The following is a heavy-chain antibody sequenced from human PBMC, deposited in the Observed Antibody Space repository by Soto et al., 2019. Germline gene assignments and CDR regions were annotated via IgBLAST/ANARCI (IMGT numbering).Heavy chain of an antibody. D-gene: IGHD2-2*01. V-gene: IGHV3-33*01. CDR2: IWYDGSNK. J-gene: IGHJ6*01. CDR1: GFTFSSYG. Sequence: QVQLVESGGGVVQPGRSLRLSCAASGFTFSSYGMHWVRQAPGKGLEWVAVIWYDGSNKYYADSVKGRFTISRDNSKNTLYLQMNSLRAEDTAVYYCARGGYCSSTSCLNYYYYGMDVW. CDR3: ARGGYCSSTSCLNYYYYGMDV.